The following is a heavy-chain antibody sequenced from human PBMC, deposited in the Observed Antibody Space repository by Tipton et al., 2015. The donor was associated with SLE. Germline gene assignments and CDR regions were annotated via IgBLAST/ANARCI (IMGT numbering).Heavy chain of an antibody. Sequence: SLRLSCAASGFTFSSYSMNWVRQAPGKGLEWVSSISSSSSYIYYADSVKGRFTISRDNAKNSLYLQMNSLRAEDPAVYYCASILEWFRELLAYYYYMDVWGQSTTVTVSS. CDR2: ISSSSSYI. D-gene: IGHD3-10*01. CDR1: GFTFSSYS. J-gene: IGHJ6*01. CDR3: ASILEWFRELLAYYYYMDV. V-gene: IGHV3-21*03.